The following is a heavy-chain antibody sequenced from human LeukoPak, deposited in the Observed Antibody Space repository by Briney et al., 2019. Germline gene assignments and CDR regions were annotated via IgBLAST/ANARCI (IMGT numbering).Heavy chain of an antibody. J-gene: IGHJ4*02. Sequence: PGGSLRLSCAASGFTFSSYGMHWVRQAPGKGLEWVAVISYDGSNKYYADSVKGRFTISRDNSKNTLYLQMNSLRAEDTAVYYCAKAEGGYWGQGTLVTVSS. CDR3: AKAEGGY. V-gene: IGHV3-30*18. D-gene: IGHD1-26*01. CDR1: GFTFSSYG. CDR2: ISYDGSNK.